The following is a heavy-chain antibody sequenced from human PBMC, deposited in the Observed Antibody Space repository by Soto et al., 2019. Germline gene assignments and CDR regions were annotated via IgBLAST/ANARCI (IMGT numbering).Heavy chain of an antibody. Sequence: GGSLRLSCAASGFTFSSYSMNWVRQAPGKGPEWVSYISSSSSTIYYADSVKGRFTISRDNAKNSLYLQMNSLRDEDTAVYYCARVRKYYYGSGSYYPIPYGMDVWGQGTTVTVSS. CDR2: ISSSSSTI. V-gene: IGHV3-48*02. D-gene: IGHD3-10*01. CDR1: GFTFSSYS. CDR3: ARVRKYYYGSGSYYPIPYGMDV. J-gene: IGHJ6*02.